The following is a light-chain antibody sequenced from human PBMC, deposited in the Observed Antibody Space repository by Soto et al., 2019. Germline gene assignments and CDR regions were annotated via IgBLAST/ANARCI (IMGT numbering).Light chain of an antibody. V-gene: IGLV2-14*03. Sequence: QSALTQPASVSGSPGQSVILSCSGTSGDIGAYDHVAWFQQHPGEVPKLLLRDVTNRPSGVSGRFSGSKSGNMAYLTISGLRPEDEADYYCSSSTHSNTVVFGGGTKLTVL. CDR2: DVT. J-gene: IGLJ3*02. CDR1: SGDIGAYDH. CDR3: SSSTHSNTVV.